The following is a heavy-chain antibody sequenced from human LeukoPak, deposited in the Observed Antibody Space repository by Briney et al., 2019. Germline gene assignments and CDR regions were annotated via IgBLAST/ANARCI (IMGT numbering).Heavy chain of an antibody. CDR3: AKDLRSSSFTHYFDF. CDR1: GFTFSSYA. Sequence: GGSLRLSCAASGFTFSSYAMSWVRQAPGKGLEWVSAISGSGGRTYYADSVKGRFTISRDNSKSTLYLQMNSLRAEDAAVFYCAKDLRSSSFTHYFDFWGQGTLVTVSS. J-gene: IGHJ4*02. D-gene: IGHD6-13*01. CDR2: ISGSGGRT. V-gene: IGHV3-23*01.